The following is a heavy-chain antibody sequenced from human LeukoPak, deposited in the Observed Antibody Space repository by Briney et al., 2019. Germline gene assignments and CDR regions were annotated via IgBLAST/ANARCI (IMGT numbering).Heavy chain of an antibody. J-gene: IGHJ4*02. Sequence: SETLSLTCTVSGGSISSYYWSWIRQLPGKGLEWIGYIYYSGSTYYNPSLKSRVTISVDTSKNQFSLKLSSVTAADTAVYYCARVAIVGATSPDYWGQGTLVTVSS. D-gene: IGHD1-26*01. CDR2: IYYSGST. CDR3: ARVAIVGATSPDY. V-gene: IGHV4-59*08. CDR1: GGSISSYY.